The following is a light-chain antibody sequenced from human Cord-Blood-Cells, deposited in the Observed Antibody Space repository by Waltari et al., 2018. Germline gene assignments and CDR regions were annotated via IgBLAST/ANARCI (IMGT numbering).Light chain of an antibody. V-gene: IGKV1-39*01. J-gene: IGKJ3*01. CDR1: QSISSY. CDR3: QQSYSTTFT. Sequence: DLQMTQSTSSLYASVGDRVTITGRASQSISSYLNWYQQKPGKAPKLLIYAASSLQSGVPSRCSGSGSGTDFTLTISSLQPEDFATYYYQQSYSTTFTFGPGTKVDIK. CDR2: AAS.